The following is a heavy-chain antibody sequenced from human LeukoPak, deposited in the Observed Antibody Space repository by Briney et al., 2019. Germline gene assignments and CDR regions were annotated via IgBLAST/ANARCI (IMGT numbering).Heavy chain of an antibody. J-gene: IGHJ4*02. D-gene: IGHD1-26*01. Sequence: GGSLRLSCAASGFSVGNSDMNWFRQAPGEGPQWVANINYNGRRTYYADSVKGRFTIARDNSQSKLFLQMNGLRAEDAALYYCAKDPNWEGGYWGQGTLVTVSS. V-gene: IGHV3-23*01. CDR1: GFSVGNSD. CDR2: INYNGRRT. CDR3: AKDPNWEGGY.